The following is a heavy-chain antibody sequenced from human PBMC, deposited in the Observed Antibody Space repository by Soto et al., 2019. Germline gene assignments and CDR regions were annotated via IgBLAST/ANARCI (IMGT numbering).Heavy chain of an antibody. D-gene: IGHD5-12*01. V-gene: IGHV5-51*01. CDR3: ARQRGYDYDYYYGMDV. J-gene: IGHJ6*02. CDR2: IYPGDSET. Sequence: PGESLKISCKGSGYSFTSYWIGGMGEMPGKGLEWMGIIYPGDSETRYSPSFQGQVTISADKSISTAYLQWSSLKASDTAMYYCARQRGYDYDYYYGMDVWGQGTTVTVSS. CDR1: GYSFTSYW.